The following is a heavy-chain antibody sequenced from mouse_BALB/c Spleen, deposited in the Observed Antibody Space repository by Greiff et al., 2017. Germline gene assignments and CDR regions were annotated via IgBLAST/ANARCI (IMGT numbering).Heavy chain of an antibody. J-gene: IGHJ3*01. CDR3: ARSEGSSYRAWFAY. V-gene: IGHV1-63*02. CDR1: GYTFTNYW. D-gene: IGHD1-1*01. CDR2: IYPGGGYT. Sequence: QVQLQQSGAELVRPGTSVKISCKASGYTFTNYWLGWVKQRPGHGLEWIGDIYPGGGYTNYNEKFKGKATLTADTSSGTAYMQLSSLTSEDSAVYFCARSEGSSYRAWFAYWGQGTLVTVSA.